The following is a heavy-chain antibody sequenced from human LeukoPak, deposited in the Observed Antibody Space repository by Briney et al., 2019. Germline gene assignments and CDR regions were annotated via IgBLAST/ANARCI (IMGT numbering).Heavy chain of an antibody. CDR1: GFTFSSYS. CDR2: ISSSSSYI. Sequence: RGSLRLSCAASGFTFSSYSMNWVRQAPGKGLEWVSSISSSSSYIYYADSVKGRFTISRDNAKNSLYLQMNSLRAEDTAVYYCARDQVEHYYYYYGMDVWGQGTTVTVSS. D-gene: IGHD1-1*01. J-gene: IGHJ6*02. CDR3: ARDQVEHYYYYYGMDV. V-gene: IGHV3-21*01.